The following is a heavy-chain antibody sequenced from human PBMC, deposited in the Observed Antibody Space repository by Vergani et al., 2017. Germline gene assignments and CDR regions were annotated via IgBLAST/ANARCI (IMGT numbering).Heavy chain of an antibody. V-gene: IGHV3-30*04. CDR1: GFTFSSYA. CDR3: AKDGHAGYGGLDY. CDR2: ISYDGSKK. Sequence: QVQLVESGGGVVQPGRSLRLSCAASGFTFSSYAMHWVRQAPGKGLEWVAVISYDGSKKYYADSVKGRFTISRDNSKNTLYLQMNRLRAEDTAVYYCAKDGHAGYGGLDYWGQGTLVTVSS. J-gene: IGHJ4*02. D-gene: IGHD2-15*01.